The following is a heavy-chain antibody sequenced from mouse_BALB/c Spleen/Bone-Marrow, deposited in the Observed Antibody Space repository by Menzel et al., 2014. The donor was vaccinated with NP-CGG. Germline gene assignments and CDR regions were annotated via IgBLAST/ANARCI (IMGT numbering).Heavy chain of an antibody. CDR1: GFGFXSSD. CDR2: ISSGGGST. D-gene: IGHD1-2*01. Sequence: EVHLVESRGGLVKPGGSLKLSCAASGFGFXSSDMSWVRQTPEKRLEWVAYISSGGGSTYYPDTVKGRFTISRDNAKNTLYLQMSSLKSEDTAMYYCATHYYGRFDYWGQGTTLTVSS. V-gene: IGHV5-12-1*01. CDR3: ATHYYGRFDY. J-gene: IGHJ2*01.